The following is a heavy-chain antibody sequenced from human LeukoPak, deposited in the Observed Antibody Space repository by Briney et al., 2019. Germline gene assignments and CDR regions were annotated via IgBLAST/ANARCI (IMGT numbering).Heavy chain of an antibody. CDR2: FDPEDGET. J-gene: IGHJ6*02. V-gene: IGHV1-24*01. Sequence: ASVKVSCKVSGYTLTELSMHWVRQAPGKGLEWMGGFDPEDGETIYAQKFQGRVTMTTDTSTSTAYMELRSLRSDDTAVYYCARDGEGYSSSWYGETAAYYYGMDVWGQGTTVTVSS. CDR1: GYTLTELS. CDR3: ARDGEGYSSSWYGETAAYYYGMDV. D-gene: IGHD6-13*01.